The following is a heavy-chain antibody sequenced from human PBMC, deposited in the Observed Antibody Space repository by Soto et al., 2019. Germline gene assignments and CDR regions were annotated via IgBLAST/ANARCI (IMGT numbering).Heavy chain of an antibody. CDR1: SGSFNGYY. Sequence: QVQLQQWGAGLLKPSETLSLTCAVYSGSFNGYYWSWIRQPPGKGLEWIGEINHSGNTNYNPSLKSRVTISVDMSKNQFSLKLSSVTAADTAVYYCARGRKQLVLAYYDYYGMDVWGQGPTVTVSS. V-gene: IGHV4-34*01. CDR2: INHSGNT. D-gene: IGHD6-13*01. CDR3: ARGRKQLVLAYYDYYGMDV. J-gene: IGHJ6*02.